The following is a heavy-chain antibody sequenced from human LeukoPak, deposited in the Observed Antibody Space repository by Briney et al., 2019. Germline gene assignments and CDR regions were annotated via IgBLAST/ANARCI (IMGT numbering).Heavy chain of an antibody. CDR1: GWSFNDYY. CDR3: ARGQVPAARGYNWFDP. D-gene: IGHD2-2*01. Sequence: SEALSLTCAVYGWSFNDYYWNWIRQPPGKGLDGIGEINARGDTNYNPSLKSRVTISVDTSKKQFSLRLTSMIAADTALYYCARGQVPAARGYNWFDPWGQGTLVTVSS. CDR2: INARGDT. J-gene: IGHJ5*02. V-gene: IGHV4-34*01.